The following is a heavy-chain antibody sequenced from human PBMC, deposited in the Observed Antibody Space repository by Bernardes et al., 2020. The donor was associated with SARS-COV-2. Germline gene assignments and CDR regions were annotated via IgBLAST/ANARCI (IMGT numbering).Heavy chain of an antibody. J-gene: IGHJ4*02. Sequence: GGSLRLSCAASGFTFTSYWMIWVRQAPGKGLEWVASIKQDGSEKNYVDSVKGRFTISRDNAKNSLYLQVNSLRAEDTAVYYCARPLYDYDSSGYPGHWGQGTRVTVTS. CDR3: ARPLYDYDSSGYPGH. CDR1: GFTFTSYW. CDR2: IKQDGSEK. D-gene: IGHD3-22*01. V-gene: IGHV3-7*03.